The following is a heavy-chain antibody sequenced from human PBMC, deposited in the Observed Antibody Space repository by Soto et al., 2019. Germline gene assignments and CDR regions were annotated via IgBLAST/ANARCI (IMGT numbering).Heavy chain of an antibody. Sequence: SVKVSCKASGYTFSSDSFSWVRQAPGQGLEWMGGIIPMFDTPIYAQKFQDRVTITADESTSTAYMQLSSLRSGDTAVYYCARSGGLDRDFNYWGQGSLVTVSS. CDR2: IIPMFDTP. CDR1: GYTFSSDS. D-gene: IGHD2-15*01. CDR3: ARSGGLDRDFNY. V-gene: IGHV1-69*13. J-gene: IGHJ4*02.